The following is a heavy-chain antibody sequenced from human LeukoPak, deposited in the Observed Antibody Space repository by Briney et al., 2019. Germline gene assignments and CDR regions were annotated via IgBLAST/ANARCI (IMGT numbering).Heavy chain of an antibody. J-gene: IGHJ4*02. CDR2: INPSGGST. CDR3: ARDRWDCSGGSCNSFDY. Sequence: ASVKVSCKASGYTFTSYYMHWVRQAPGQGLERMGIINPSGGSTSYAQKFQGRVTMTRDTSTSTVYMELSSLRSEDTAVYYCARDRWDCSGGSCNSFDYWGQGTLVSVSS. D-gene: IGHD2-15*01. V-gene: IGHV1-46*01. CDR1: GYTFTSYY.